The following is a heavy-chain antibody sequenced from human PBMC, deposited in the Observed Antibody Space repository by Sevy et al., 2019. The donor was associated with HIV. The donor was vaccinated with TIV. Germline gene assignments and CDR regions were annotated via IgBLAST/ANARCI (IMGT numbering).Heavy chain of an antibody. D-gene: IGHD3-22*01. CDR3: ARMGDYSDSSGYYPLKF. J-gene: IGHJ4*02. V-gene: IGHV1-2*02. CDR1: GYTFTGYY. CDR2: INPNNGGT. Sequence: ASVKVSCKASGYTFTGYYVHWVRQAPGRGLEWMGWINPNNGGTYFAKKFQDSVTLTTDTSVNTAYMELRSLTFDDTAIYYCARMGDYSDSSGYYPLKFWGQGTLVTVSS.